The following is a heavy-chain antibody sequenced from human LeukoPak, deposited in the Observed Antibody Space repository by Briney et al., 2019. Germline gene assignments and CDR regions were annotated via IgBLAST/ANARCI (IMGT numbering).Heavy chain of an antibody. CDR3: ARRGNYDFPYYYYYYMDV. CDR2: INHSGST. V-gene: IGHV4-34*01. J-gene: IGHJ6*03. Sequence: SETLSLTRAVYGGSFSGYYWSWIRQPPGKGLEWIGEINHSGSTNYNPSLKSRVTISVDTSKNQFSLKLSSVTAADTAVYYCARRGNYDFPYYYYYYMDVWGKGTTVTVSS. CDR1: GGSFSGYY. D-gene: IGHD3-3*01.